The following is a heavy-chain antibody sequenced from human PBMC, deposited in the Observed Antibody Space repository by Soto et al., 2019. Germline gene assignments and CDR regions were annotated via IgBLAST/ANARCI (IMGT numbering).Heavy chain of an antibody. CDR3: AKFYRAVTTFDAFDI. CDR1: GFTFSSYG. D-gene: IGHD4-17*01. Sequence: GVSLRLSCAASGFTFSSYGMHWFRQAPGKGLEWVAVISYDGSNKYYADSVKGRFTISRDNSKNTLYLQMNSLRAEDTAVYYCAKFYRAVTTFDAFDIWGQGTMVTVSS. J-gene: IGHJ3*02. V-gene: IGHV3-30*18. CDR2: ISYDGSNK.